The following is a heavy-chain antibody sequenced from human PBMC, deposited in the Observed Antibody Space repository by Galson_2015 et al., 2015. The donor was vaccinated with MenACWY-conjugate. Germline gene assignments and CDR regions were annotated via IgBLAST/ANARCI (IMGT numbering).Heavy chain of an antibody. J-gene: IGHJ4*02. CDR3: AKDFDSGSYYGPTAIDY. CDR1: GFTFSSYG. D-gene: IGHD1-26*01. CDR2: IRYDGSNK. V-gene: IGHV3-30*02. Sequence: SLRLSCAASGFTFSSYGMHWVRQAPGKGLEWVAFIRYDGSNKYYADSVKGRFTISRDNSKNTLYLQMNSLRAEDTAVYYCAKDFDSGSYYGPTAIDYWGQGTLVTVSS.